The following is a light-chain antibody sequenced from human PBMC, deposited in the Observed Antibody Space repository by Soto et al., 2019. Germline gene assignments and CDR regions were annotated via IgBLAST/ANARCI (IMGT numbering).Light chain of an antibody. J-gene: IGKJ4*01. CDR3: QQTYSTPT. CDR2: TAS. Sequence: IQMTQSASSLSASLGDRVTLPCRASQSISRYLNWYQQKPGKAPKVLIYTASSLQSGVPSRFSGSGSGTDSTLTISSLQPQDFATYYCQQTYSTPTFGGGTKVDI. CDR1: QSISRY. V-gene: IGKV1-39*01.